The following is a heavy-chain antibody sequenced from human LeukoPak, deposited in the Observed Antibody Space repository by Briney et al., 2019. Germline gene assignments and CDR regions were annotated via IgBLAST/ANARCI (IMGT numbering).Heavy chain of an antibody. Sequence: PGGSLRLSCAASGFTFSSYGMHWVRQAPGKGLEWVAVIWYDGSNKYYADSVEGRFTISRDNSKNTLYLQMNSLRAEDTAVYYCARDHSSSWYPDAFDIWGQGTMVTVSS. V-gene: IGHV3-33*01. J-gene: IGHJ3*02. CDR1: GFTFSSYG. D-gene: IGHD6-13*01. CDR3: ARDHSSSWYPDAFDI. CDR2: IWYDGSNK.